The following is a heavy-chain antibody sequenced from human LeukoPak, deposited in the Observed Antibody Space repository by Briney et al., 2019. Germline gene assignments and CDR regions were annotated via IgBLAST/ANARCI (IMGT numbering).Heavy chain of an antibody. CDR3: ARGLNPMVYATSSGFDP. D-gene: IGHD2-8*01. V-gene: IGHV3-21*01. Sequence: GGSLRLSCAASGFTFSSYSMNWVRQAPGKGLEWVSSISSSSSCIYYADSVKGRFTISRDNAKNSLYLQMNSLRAEDTAVYYCARGLNPMVYATSSGFDPWGQGTLVTVSS. CDR2: ISSSSSCI. CDR1: GFTFSSYS. J-gene: IGHJ5*02.